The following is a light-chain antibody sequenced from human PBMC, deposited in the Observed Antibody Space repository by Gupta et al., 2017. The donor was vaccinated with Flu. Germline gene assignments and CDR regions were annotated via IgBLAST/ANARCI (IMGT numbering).Light chain of an antibody. CDR2: GVS. CDR1: QNIISTS. CDR3: QQYGRTPLK. J-gene: IGKJ4*02. V-gene: IGKV3-20*01. Sequence: DIVLTQSPGSVSLSLGERVTLSCRASQNIISTSLAWFQQRPGQTPRLLIHGVSRRATGIPDRISGSGSGTDFTLTITSVEPEDFGIYYCQQYGRTPLKFGEGSRIEIK.